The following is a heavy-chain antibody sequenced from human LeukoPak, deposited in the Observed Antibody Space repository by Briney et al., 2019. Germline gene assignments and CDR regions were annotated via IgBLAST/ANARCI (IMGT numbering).Heavy chain of an antibody. V-gene: IGHV1-2*02. Sequence: ASVKVSCKASGYTFTGYYMHWVRQAPGQGLEWMGWINPNSGGTNYAQKFQGRVTMTRDTSLSTAFMELTGLTSDDTAVYYCARMARIWFGESWYNWFDPWGQGTLVTVSS. CDR2: INPNSGGT. J-gene: IGHJ5*02. CDR1: GYTFTGYY. D-gene: IGHD3-10*01. CDR3: ARMARIWFGESWYNWFDP.